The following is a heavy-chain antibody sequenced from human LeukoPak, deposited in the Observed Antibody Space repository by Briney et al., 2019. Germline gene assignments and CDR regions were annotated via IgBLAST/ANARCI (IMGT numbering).Heavy chain of an antibody. CDR1: GFTFSSYA. CDR2: ISSTGTST. V-gene: IGHV3-64*01. Sequence: PGGSLRLSCAASGFTFSSYAMHWVRQAPGKGLEYVSAISSTGTSTYYANSVKGRFTISRDNSKNTLYLQMGSLRGEDMAVYYCARVGKTSSAYWGQRTMVTVSS. J-gene: IGHJ4*03. CDR3: ARVGKTSSAY.